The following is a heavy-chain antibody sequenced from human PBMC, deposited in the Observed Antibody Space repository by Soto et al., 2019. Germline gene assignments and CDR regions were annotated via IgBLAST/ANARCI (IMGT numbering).Heavy chain of an antibody. Sequence: TGGSLRLSCAASGFTFSSYGMHWVRQAPGKGLEWVAVISYDGSNKYYADSVKGRFTISRDNSKNTLYLQMNSLRAEDTAVYCCAKVIAVVGATVAYYYGMDVWGQGTTVTVSS. V-gene: IGHV3-30*18. CDR3: AKVIAVVGATVAYYYGMDV. J-gene: IGHJ6*02. CDR2: ISYDGSNK. CDR1: GFTFSSYG. D-gene: IGHD1-26*01.